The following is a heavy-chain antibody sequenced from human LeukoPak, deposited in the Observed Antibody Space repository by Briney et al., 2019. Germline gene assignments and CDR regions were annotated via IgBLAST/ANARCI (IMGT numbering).Heavy chain of an antibody. CDR3: ARDNYDSSGYYFD. CDR2: INTNGSST. J-gene: IGHJ4*02. Sequence: GGSLRLSCAASGFTFSSYWMHWVRQAPGKGLVWVSRINTNGSSTIYADSVKGRFTISRDNAKNTLYLQMNSLRAEDTAVYYCARDNYDSSGYYFDWGQGTLVTVSS. CDR1: GFTFSSYW. D-gene: IGHD3-22*01. V-gene: IGHV3-74*01.